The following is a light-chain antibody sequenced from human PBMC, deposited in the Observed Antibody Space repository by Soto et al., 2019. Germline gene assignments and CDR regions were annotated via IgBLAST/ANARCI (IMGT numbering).Light chain of an antibody. V-gene: IGLV7-46*01. Sequence: QTVVTQEPSLTVSPGGTVTLTCGSNTGAVTSGHWPHWFQQRPGQAPRTLIYDTDNRHSWTPARFSGSLLGGKAALTLSDAQPEDEAEYYCLLIYEGVGEVFGPGTKLTVL. CDR2: DTD. J-gene: IGLJ1*01. CDR3: LLIYEGVGEV. CDR1: TGAVTSGHW.